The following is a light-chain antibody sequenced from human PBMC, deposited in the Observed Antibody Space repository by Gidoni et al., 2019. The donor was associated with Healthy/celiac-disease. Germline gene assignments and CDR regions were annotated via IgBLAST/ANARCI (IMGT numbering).Light chain of an antibody. Sequence: SVLTQPRTETGAHGQRVPIACTGSSSNIGAGYDVHWYQQLPGTAPTLLIYGNRNRPSGVPVRFSGSKSGTSASLAITGLQAEDEADYYCQSYDSSLSGWVFGGGTKLTVL. CDR2: GNR. CDR1: SSNIGAGYD. CDR3: QSYDSSLSGWV. J-gene: IGLJ3*02. V-gene: IGLV1-40*01.